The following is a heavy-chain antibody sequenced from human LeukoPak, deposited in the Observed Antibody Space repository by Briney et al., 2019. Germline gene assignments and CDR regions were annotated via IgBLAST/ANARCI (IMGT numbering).Heavy chain of an antibody. CDR3: ARVGTYYDFWSGHNNWFDP. Sequence: SSETLSLTCTVSGGSISSYYWGWIRQPPGKGLEWIGYIYYSGSTNYNPSLKSRVTISVDTSKNQFSLKLSSVTAADTAVYYCARVGTYYDFWSGHNNWFDPWGQGTLVTVSS. V-gene: IGHV4-59*01. CDR2: IYYSGST. CDR1: GGSISSYY. D-gene: IGHD3-3*01. J-gene: IGHJ5*02.